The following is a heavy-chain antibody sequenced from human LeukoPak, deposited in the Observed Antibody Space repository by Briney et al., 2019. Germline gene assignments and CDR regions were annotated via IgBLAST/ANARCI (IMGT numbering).Heavy chain of an antibody. CDR2: IYTSGST. D-gene: IGHD4-17*01. CDR3: ARVSDYGDYSFDY. Sequence: PSQTLSLTCTVSGGSISSGSYYWSWIRQPAGKGLEWIGRIYTSGSTNYNPSLKSRVTISVATSKNQFSLKLSSVTAADTAVYYCARVSDYGDYSFDYWGQGTLVTVSS. J-gene: IGHJ4*02. V-gene: IGHV4-61*02. CDR1: GGSISSGSYY.